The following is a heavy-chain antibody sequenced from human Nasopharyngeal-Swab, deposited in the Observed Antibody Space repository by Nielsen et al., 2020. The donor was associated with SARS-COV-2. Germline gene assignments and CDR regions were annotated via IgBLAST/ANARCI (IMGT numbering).Heavy chain of an antibody. Sequence: SETLSLTCAISGDSVSSNSSAWNWIRQSPSRGLEWLGRTYYRSKWYNDYAVSVKSRITINPDTSKNQFSLQLNSVTPEDTAVYYCAREKAVAGNSYFDYWGQGTLVTVSS. D-gene: IGHD6-19*01. CDR2: TYYRSKWYN. J-gene: IGHJ4*02. CDR3: AREKAVAGNSYFDY. V-gene: IGHV6-1*01. CDR1: GDSVSSNSSA.